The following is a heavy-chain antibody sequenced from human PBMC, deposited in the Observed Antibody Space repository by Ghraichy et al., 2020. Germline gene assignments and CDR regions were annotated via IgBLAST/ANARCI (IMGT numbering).Heavy chain of an antibody. CDR3: SGGFDCSSTNCPSNPHAF. Sequence: GGSLRLSCASSGFTVSNSYMTWVRQAPGKGLEWVSSIYSIGSTYYADSVKGRFSIPRHSSQNTLYLQLNGLTTEDPAVYFCSGGFDCSSTNCPSNPHAFWGQGPLVTVSS. CDR2: IYSIGST. V-gene: IGHV3-53*04. J-gene: IGHJ4*02. CDR1: GFTVSNSY. D-gene: IGHD2-2*01.